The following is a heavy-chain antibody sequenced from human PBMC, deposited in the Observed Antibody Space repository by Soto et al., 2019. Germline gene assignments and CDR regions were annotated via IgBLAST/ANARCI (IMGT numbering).Heavy chain of an antibody. J-gene: IGHJ6*02. Sequence: PGGSLRLSCAASGFTFSSYGMHWVRQAPGKGLEWVAVIWYDGSNKYYADSVKGRFTISRDSSKNTLYLQINSLRAEDTAVYYCARGYYDFLSGSSRHYYYGMDVWGQGTSVTVSS. CDR2: IWYDGSNK. CDR1: GFTFSSYG. CDR3: ARGYYDFLSGSSRHYYYGMDV. D-gene: IGHD3-3*01. V-gene: IGHV3-33*01.